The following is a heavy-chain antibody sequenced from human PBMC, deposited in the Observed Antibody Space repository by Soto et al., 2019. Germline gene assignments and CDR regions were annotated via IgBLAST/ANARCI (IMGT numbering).Heavy chain of an antibody. CDR3: ARGGGGYSYDRYYYGMDV. Sequence: PSETLSLTCAVYGGSFSGYYWTWIRQPPGTGLEWIGEINHSGSTNYNPSLKSRVTISVDKSKNQFSLKLSSVTAADTAVYYCARGGGGYSYDRYYYGMDVWGQGTTVTVSS. D-gene: IGHD5-18*01. CDR1: GGSFSGYY. V-gene: IGHV4-34*01. J-gene: IGHJ6*02. CDR2: INHSGST.